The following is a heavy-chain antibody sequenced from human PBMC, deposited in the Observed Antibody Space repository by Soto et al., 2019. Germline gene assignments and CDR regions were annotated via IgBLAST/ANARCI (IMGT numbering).Heavy chain of an antibody. CDR3: ARGGSSTPTIWDNWFDP. J-gene: IGHJ5*02. CDR1: GYTFISYD. Sequence: QVQLVQSGAETKKPGASVKVSCKASGYTFISYDIHWVRQATGQGREWMGWMNPNRGTTGYAQKFQGRVTMTRNTSISTAYMELNSLTSEDTAVYYCARGGSSTPTIWDNWFDPWGQGTLVTVSS. D-gene: IGHD1-26*01. CDR2: MNPNRGTT. V-gene: IGHV1-8*01.